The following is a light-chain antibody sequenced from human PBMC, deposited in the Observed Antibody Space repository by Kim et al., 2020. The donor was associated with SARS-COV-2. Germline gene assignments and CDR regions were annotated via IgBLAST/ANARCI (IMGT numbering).Light chain of an antibody. Sequence: LSPGERPTLSCRASQSLTTNYLAWYQQKPGQAPTLLIYGASSRATNIPDRFSGSGSGTDFTLTISRLEPEDFAVYFCQQYVSSSWTFGQGTKLEI. J-gene: IGKJ1*01. V-gene: IGKV3-20*01. CDR1: QSLTTNY. CDR2: GAS. CDR3: QQYVSSSWT.